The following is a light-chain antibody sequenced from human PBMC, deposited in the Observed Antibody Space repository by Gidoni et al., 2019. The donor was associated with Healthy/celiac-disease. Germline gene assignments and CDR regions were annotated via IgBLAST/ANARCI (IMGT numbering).Light chain of an antibody. V-gene: IGKV1-NL1*01. Sequence: DLQMTQSPSSLSASVGDRVTITCRASQGISNSLAWYQQKPGKAPKLLLYATSRLESGVPSRFSGSGSGTDYTLTISSLQPEDFATYYCQQYYSTPPEYTFGQGTKLEIK. CDR2: ATS. CDR1: QGISNS. CDR3: QQYYSTPPEYT. J-gene: IGKJ2*01.